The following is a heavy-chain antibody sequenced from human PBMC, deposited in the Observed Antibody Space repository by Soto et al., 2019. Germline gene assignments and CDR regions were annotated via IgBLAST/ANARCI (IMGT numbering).Heavy chain of an antibody. CDR2: INQDGSER. CDR1: GFTFSTYW. J-gene: IGHJ4*02. V-gene: IGHV3-7*01. CDR3: VCGGNFCVY. D-gene: IGHD3-16*01. Sequence: EVQLVESGGGLVQPGGSLRLPCAASGFTFSTYWMTWVRQPPGKGLEWVASINQDGSERYYVDSVRGRFTISRDNAKNSLSLQMNSLRADDTAVYYCVCGGNFCVYWGQGTLVTVSP.